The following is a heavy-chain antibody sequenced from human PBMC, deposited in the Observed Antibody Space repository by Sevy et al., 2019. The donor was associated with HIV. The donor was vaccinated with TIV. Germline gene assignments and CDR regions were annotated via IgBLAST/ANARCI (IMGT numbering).Heavy chain of an antibody. CDR3: ARDHMIRLYYDYVWGSYRYPDY. CDR2: ISSSGSTI. Sequence: GGSLRLSCAASGFTFSDYYMSWIRQAPGKGLEWVSYISSSGSTIYYADSVKGRFTISRDNAKNSLYLQMNSLRAEDTAVYYCARDHMIRLYYDYVWGSYRYPDYWGQGTLVTVSS. V-gene: IGHV3-11*01. D-gene: IGHD3-16*02. CDR1: GFTFSDYY. J-gene: IGHJ4*02.